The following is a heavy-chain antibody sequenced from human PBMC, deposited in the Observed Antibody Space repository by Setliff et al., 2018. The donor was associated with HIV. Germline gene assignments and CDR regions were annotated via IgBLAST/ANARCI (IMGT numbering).Heavy chain of an antibody. CDR3: ATESGFR. D-gene: IGHD3-10*01. Sequence: ASVKVSCKAPGDTFSTSALSWVRQAPGQGLEWMGGIIPVFRMTDYAEKFQGRVTITADTSTDTAYMELSSLRSEDTAVYYCATESGFRWGQGTLVTVSS. V-gene: IGHV1-69*10. CDR2: IIPVFRMT. CDR1: GDTFSTSA. J-gene: IGHJ4*02.